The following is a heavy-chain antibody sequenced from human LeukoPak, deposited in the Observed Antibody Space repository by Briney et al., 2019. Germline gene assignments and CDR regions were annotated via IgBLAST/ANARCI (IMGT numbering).Heavy chain of an antibody. CDR2: INPNSGGT. D-gene: IGHD2-8*01. CDR1: GYTFTSYY. J-gene: IGHJ5*02. Sequence: GASVKVSCKASGYTFTSYYMHWVRQAPGQGLEWMGWINPNSGGTNYAQKFQGRVTMTRDTSISTAYMELSRLRSDDTAVYYCARGAPTTRYCTNGVCYGGNWFDPWGQGTLVTVSS. CDR3: ARGAPTTRYCTNGVCYGGNWFDP. V-gene: IGHV1-2*02.